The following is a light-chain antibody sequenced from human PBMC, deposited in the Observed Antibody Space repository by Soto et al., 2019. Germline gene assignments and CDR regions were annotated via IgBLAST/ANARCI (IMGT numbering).Light chain of an antibody. J-gene: IGKJ3*01. CDR3: QHYGSSQYT. CDR2: AIS. Sequence: DIVLTQSPGTLSLSPGERATLSCRASQSPDSRYLAWYQQKPGQPPRLLIDAISNKATGIPDRFSGSGSGTDFTLTISRVEPAAFEVYYCQHYGSSQYTFGPGAKVDI. V-gene: IGKV3-20*01. CDR1: QSPDSRY.